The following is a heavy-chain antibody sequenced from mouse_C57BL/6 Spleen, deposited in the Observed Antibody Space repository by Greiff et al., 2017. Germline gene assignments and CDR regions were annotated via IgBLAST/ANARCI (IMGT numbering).Heavy chain of an antibody. Sequence: QVQLKQSGAELVRPGASVTLSCKASGYTFTDYEMHWVKQTPVHGLEWIGAIDPETGGTAYNQKFKGKAILTADKSSSTAYMELRSLTSDDSAVYYCTRTFTTVVASGAMDYWGQGTSVTVSS. CDR2: IDPETGGT. V-gene: IGHV1-15*01. J-gene: IGHJ4*01. D-gene: IGHD1-1*01. CDR3: TRTFTTVVASGAMDY. CDR1: GYTFTDYE.